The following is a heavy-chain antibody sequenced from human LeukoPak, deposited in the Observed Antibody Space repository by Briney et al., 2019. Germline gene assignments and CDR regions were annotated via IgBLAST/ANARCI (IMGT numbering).Heavy chain of an antibody. V-gene: IGHV3-7*03. Sequence: GGSLRLSCAASGFTFSSYWMSWVRQTPGMGLQWVATINQDETEKYYVDSVKGRFTISRDNSKNTLYLQMNSLRAEDTAVYYCAKEGSIAAAASGPDYWGQGTLVTVSS. CDR3: AKEGSIAAAASGPDY. CDR2: INQDETEK. D-gene: IGHD6-13*01. CDR1: GFTFSSYW. J-gene: IGHJ4*02.